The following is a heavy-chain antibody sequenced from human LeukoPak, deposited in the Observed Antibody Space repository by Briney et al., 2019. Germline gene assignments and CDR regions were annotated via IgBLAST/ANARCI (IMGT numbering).Heavy chain of an antibody. CDR2: IKQDGSEK. V-gene: IGHV3-7*03. Sequence: GGSLRLSCAASGFTFSSYWMSWVRQPPGKGLEWVANIKQDGSEKYYVDSVKGRFTISRDNAKNSLYLQMNSLRAEDTAAYYCASLYGSGSYYNRFDYWGQGTLVTVSS. CDR3: ASLYGSGSYYNRFDY. CDR1: GFTFSSYW. J-gene: IGHJ4*02. D-gene: IGHD3-10*01.